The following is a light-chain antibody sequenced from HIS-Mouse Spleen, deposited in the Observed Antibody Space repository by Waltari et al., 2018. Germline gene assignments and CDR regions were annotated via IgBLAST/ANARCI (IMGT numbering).Light chain of an antibody. V-gene: IGLV3-19*01. J-gene: IGLJ2*01. CDR2: GKN. CDR1: SLRSYY. Sequence: SSELTQDPAVSVALGQTVRITCQGDSLRSYYASWYQQKPGQAPVLVIYGKNNRPSWIPDRCSGSSSGNTASLTITGAQAEDEADYYCNSRDSSGNHVVFGGGTKLTVL. CDR3: NSRDSSGNHVV.